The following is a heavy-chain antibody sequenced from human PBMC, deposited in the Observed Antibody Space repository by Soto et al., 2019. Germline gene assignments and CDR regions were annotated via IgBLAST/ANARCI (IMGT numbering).Heavy chain of an antibody. V-gene: IGHV4-61*08. Sequence: SETLSLTCTVSGGSISSGGYYWSWIRQHPGKGLEWIGYIYYSGSTNYNPSLKSRVTIPVDTSKNQFSLKLSSVTAADTAVYYCARVELDFQPHYYYYYMDVWGKGTTVTVSS. D-gene: IGHD2-2*01. CDR3: ARVELDFQPHYYYYYMDV. CDR2: IYYSGST. CDR1: GGSISSGGYY. J-gene: IGHJ6*03.